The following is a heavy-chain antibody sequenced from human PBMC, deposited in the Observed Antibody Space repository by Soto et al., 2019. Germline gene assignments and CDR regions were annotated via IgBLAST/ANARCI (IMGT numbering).Heavy chain of an antibody. V-gene: IGHV4-38-2*01. J-gene: IGHJ6*02. Sequence: AGTLSLTSAVCSDYIIGIYLCAWITQPHRRRMEWIASIFHTRSTYYTPSLKSRVTISVDTSKNQFSLKLSSVTAADTAVYYCARGNNWNYDYYYGMDVWGQGTTVTVSS. D-gene: IGHD1-7*01. CDR2: IFHTRST. CDR1: SDYIIGIYL. CDR3: ARGNNWNYDYYYGMDV.